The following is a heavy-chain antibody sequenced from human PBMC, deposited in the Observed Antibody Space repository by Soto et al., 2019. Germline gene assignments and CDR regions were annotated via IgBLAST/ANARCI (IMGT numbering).Heavy chain of an antibody. J-gene: IGHJ6*02. Sequence: QVQLVQSGAEVKKPGSSVKVSCKASGGTFSSYAISWVRQAPGQGLEWMGGIIPISETTNYAQTFQGRVTMTADEAQSTAYTELSSLRSEHTAVYYCARSQGSSTSLEIYYYYSDGMDVWGQGATVTVSS. CDR2: IIPISETT. CDR3: ARSQGSSTSLEIYYYYSDGMDV. CDR1: GGTFSSYA. D-gene: IGHD2-2*01. V-gene: IGHV1-69*01.